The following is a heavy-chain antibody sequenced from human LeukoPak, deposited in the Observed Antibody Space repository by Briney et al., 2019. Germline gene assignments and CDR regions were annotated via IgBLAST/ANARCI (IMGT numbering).Heavy chain of an antibody. CDR3: ARVRYDSSGYYSTLEDAFDI. Sequence: ASVKVSCKASGYTFTSYYMHWVRQAPGQGLEWIGIINPSGGSTNYAQKFQGRVTMTRDTSTSTVYMELSSLRSEDTAVYYCARVRYDSSGYYSTLEDAFDIWGQGTMVTVSS. D-gene: IGHD3-22*01. V-gene: IGHV1-46*01. J-gene: IGHJ3*02. CDR2: INPSGGST. CDR1: GYTFTSYY.